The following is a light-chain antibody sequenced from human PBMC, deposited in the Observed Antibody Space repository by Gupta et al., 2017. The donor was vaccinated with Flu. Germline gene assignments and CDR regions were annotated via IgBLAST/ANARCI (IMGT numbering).Light chain of an antibody. Sequence: DIVMTHSPAPLAVSLGERATINCKSSQSVLYSSNNKNYLAWYQQKPGQPPKLLIYWASTRESGVPDRFSGSGSGTDFTLTISSLQAEDVAVYYCQQYYSTPRTFGQGTKVEIK. CDR2: WAS. J-gene: IGKJ1*01. CDR1: QSVLYSSNNKNY. CDR3: QQYYSTPRT. V-gene: IGKV4-1*01.